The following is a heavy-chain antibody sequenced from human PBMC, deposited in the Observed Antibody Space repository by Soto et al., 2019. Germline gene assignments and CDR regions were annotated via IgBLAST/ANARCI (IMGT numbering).Heavy chain of an antibody. CDR2: IDWNDDK. D-gene: IGHD6-6*01. Sequence: SGPTLVNPTQTLTLTCTFAGFSLSNSGVTWIRQTPGKALEWLAVIDWNDDKYYNTSLKSRLTISKDTSKNQVVLTMTNMDPVDTAVYYCARGAFEYSSSDNNWFDPWGQGTLVTVSS. CDR1: GFSLSNSG. J-gene: IGHJ5*02. V-gene: IGHV2-70*02. CDR3: ARGAFEYSSSDNNWFDP.